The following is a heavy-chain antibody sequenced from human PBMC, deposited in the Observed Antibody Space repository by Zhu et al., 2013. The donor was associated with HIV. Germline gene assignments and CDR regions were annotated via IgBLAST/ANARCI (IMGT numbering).Heavy chain of an antibody. Sequence: AHLVQSGAEVQKPGASVKVSCKASGYTFTGYYMHWVRQAPGQGLEWMGWINPNSGGTNYAQKFQGRVTMTRDTSISTAYMELSRLRSDDTAVYYCARDRRIVGAQEAFDIWGQGTMVTVSS. J-gene: IGHJ3*02. CDR2: INPNSGGT. CDR1: GYTFTGYY. D-gene: IGHD1-26*01. V-gene: IGHV1-2*02. CDR3: ARDRRIVGAQEAFDI.